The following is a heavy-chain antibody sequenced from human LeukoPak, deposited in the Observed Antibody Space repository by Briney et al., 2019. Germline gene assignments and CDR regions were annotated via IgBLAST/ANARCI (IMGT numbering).Heavy chain of an antibody. CDR2: INSDGSSA. D-gene: IGHD4-17*01. CDR3: ARSLREISDDAFDI. J-gene: IGHJ3*02. V-gene: IGHV3-74*01. CDR1: GFTFSSYW. Sequence: GGSLRLSCAASGFTFSSYWMHWVHQAPGKGLVWVSRINSDGSSADYADSVKGRFTISRDNAKNTLWLQMNSLRAEDTAVYYCARSLREISDDAFDIWGQGTMVTVSS.